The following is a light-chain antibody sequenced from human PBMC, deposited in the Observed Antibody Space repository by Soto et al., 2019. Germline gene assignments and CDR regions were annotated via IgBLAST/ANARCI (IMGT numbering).Light chain of an antibody. Sequence: EVVLTQSPGTLSLSPGERATLSCRASQSVSNNYFAWYQQKPGQAPRLLIFGSSDMATGIPDRFSGSGSGTDFTLTISRLEPEVFAVYYCQQYGSSPPYTFGQGTKLEIK. V-gene: IGKV3-20*01. CDR3: QQYGSSPPYT. J-gene: IGKJ2*01. CDR2: GSS. CDR1: QSVSNNY.